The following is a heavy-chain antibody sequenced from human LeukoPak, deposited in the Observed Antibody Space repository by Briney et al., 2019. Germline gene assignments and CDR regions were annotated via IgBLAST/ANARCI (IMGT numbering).Heavy chain of an antibody. CDR2: ISSNGGST. CDR1: GFTFSSYS. J-gene: IGHJ4*02. V-gene: IGHV3-64*01. Sequence: GGSLRLSCAASGFTFSSYSMNWVRQAPGKGLEYVSAISSNGGSTYYANSVKGRFTISRDNSKNTLYLQMGSLRAEDMAVYYCARPSYDFWSGYYNAPLDYWGQGTLVTVSS. D-gene: IGHD3-3*01. CDR3: ARPSYDFWSGYYNAPLDY.